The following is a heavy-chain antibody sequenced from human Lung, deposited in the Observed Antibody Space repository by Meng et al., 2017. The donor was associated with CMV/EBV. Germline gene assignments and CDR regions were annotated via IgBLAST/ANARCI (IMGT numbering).Heavy chain of an antibody. Sequence: SETLSLTCTVSGFSINSGDYYWSWIRQPPGKGLECMGYTYYSGATYSSPSLRGRLTISIDTSRNQFSLKLYSVTAADTAVYYCVRDNGVNGTTDYWGQGTLVTVSS. CDR3: VRDNGVNGTTDY. CDR2: TYYSGAT. CDR1: GFSINSGDYY. D-gene: IGHD1/OR15-1a*01. V-gene: IGHV4-30-4*08. J-gene: IGHJ4*02.